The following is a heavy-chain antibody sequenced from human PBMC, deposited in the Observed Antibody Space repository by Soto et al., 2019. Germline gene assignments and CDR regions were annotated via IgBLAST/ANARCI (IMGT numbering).Heavy chain of an antibody. J-gene: IGHJ5*02. CDR3: ARAGYCTNGVCYFPWFDP. D-gene: IGHD2-8*01. CDR1: GYTFTSYG. V-gene: IGHV1-18*01. Sequence: ASVKVSCKASGYTFTSYGISWVRQAAGQGLEWMGWISAYNGNTNYAQKLQGRVTMTTDTSTSTAYMELRSLRSDDTAVYYCARAGYCTNGVCYFPWFDPWGQGTPVTVSS. CDR2: ISAYNGNT.